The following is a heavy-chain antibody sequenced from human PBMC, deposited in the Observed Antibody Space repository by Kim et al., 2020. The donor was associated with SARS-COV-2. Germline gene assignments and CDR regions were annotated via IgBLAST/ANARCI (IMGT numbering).Heavy chain of an antibody. CDR3: ARDQVATVVHSGGPRGGERYYYYYGMDV. Sequence: GGSLRLSCAASGFTVSSNYMSWVRQAPGKGLEWVSVIYSGGSTYYADSVKGRFTISRDNSKNTLYLQMNSLRAEDTAVYYCARDQVATVVHSGGPRGGERYYYYYGMDVWGQGTTVTVSS. D-gene: IGHD5-12*01. V-gene: IGHV3-53*01. CDR2: IYSGGST. J-gene: IGHJ6*02. CDR1: GFTVSSNY.